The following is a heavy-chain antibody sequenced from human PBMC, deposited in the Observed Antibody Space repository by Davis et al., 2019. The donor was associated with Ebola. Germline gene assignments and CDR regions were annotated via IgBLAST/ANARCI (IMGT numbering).Heavy chain of an antibody. Sequence: GESLKISCKGSGYSFTSYWIGWVRQMPGKGLEWMGIIYPGDSDTRYSPSFQGQVTISADKSISTAYLQWSSLKASDTAMYYCARLEVYGDYALDPFDYWGQGTLVTVSS. CDR1: GYSFTSYW. V-gene: IGHV5-51*01. CDR3: ARLEVYGDYALDPFDY. D-gene: IGHD4-17*01. J-gene: IGHJ4*02. CDR2: IYPGDSDT.